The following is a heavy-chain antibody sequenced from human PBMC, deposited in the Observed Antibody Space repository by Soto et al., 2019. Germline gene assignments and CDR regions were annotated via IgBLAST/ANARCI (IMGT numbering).Heavy chain of an antibody. J-gene: IGHJ3*02. CDR1: GYTFTSYG. V-gene: IGHV1-18*04. Sequence: ASVKVSCKGSGYTFTSYGISWVRQAPGQGLEWMGWISAYNGNTNYAQKLQGRVTMTTDTSTSKAYMELRRLRSDDTSVYYCSSYSLEWKNDGFDIWGQGNLVTGS. CDR2: ISAYNGNT. CDR3: SSYSLEWKNDGFDI. D-gene: IGHD1-1*01.